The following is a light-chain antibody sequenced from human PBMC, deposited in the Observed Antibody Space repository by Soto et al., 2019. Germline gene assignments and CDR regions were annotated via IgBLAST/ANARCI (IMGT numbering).Light chain of an antibody. CDR1: QSLLHYNGYNY. Sequence: DIVMTQFPLSLPVTPGEPASISCRSSQSLLHYNGYNYLDWYLQKPGQSPQLLIYLGSNRASGVPDRFSGSGSGTDFTLKISRVEAEDVGVYYCLQALQTPPTFGQGTRLEIK. CDR3: LQALQTPPT. J-gene: IGKJ5*01. V-gene: IGKV2-28*01. CDR2: LGS.